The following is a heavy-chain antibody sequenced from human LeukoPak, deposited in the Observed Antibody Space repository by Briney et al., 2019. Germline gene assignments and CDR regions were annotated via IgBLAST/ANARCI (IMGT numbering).Heavy chain of an antibody. V-gene: IGHV5-51*01. Sequence: GESLKISWKGCGYSFTSYWVGWGRQMPGKGLEWMGIIYPGDSDTRYSPSFQGQVTISADKSISTAYLQWSSLKASDTAMYYCARLRSVFSWFDPWGQGTLVTVSS. CDR2: IYPGDSDT. CDR3: ARLRSVFSWFDP. D-gene: IGHD2-15*01. J-gene: IGHJ5*02. CDR1: GYSFTSYW.